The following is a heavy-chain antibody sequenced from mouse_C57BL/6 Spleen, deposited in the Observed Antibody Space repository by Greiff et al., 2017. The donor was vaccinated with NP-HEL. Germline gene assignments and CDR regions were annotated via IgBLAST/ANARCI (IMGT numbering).Heavy chain of an antibody. V-gene: IGHV2-2*01. D-gene: IGHD2-3*01. CDR3: ANYDGYYGGFAY. CDR2: IWSGGST. J-gene: IGHJ3*01. CDR1: GFSLTSYG. Sequence: VKLQESGPGLVQPSQSLSITCTVSGFSLTSYGVHWVRQSPGQGLEWLGVIWSGGSTDYNAAFISRLSISKDNSKSQVFFKMNSLQADDTAIYYCANYDGYYGGFAYWGQGTLVTVSA.